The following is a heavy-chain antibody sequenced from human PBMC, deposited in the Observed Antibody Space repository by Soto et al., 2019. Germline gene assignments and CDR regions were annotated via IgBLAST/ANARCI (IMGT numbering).Heavy chain of an antibody. V-gene: IGHV4-31*03. Sequence: LSLTCTVSGGSISSGGYYWSWIRQHPGKGLEWIGYIYYSGSTYYNPSLKSRVTISVDTSKNQFSLKLSSVTAADTAVYYCARADYYGSGSQIDYWGQGTLVTVSS. J-gene: IGHJ4*02. D-gene: IGHD3-10*01. CDR2: IYYSGST. CDR3: ARADYYGSGSQIDY. CDR1: GGSISSGGYY.